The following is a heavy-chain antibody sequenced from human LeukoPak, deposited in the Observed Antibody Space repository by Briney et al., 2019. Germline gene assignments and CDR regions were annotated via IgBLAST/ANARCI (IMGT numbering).Heavy chain of an antibody. CDR1: GYTFTSYA. CDR2: INAGNGNT. Sequence: GASVKVSCKTSGYTFTSYAIHWVRQAPGQRLEWMGWINAGNGNTKYSQELQGRVTISRDTSASTAYMELSSLRSEDMAVYYCARDSEIVAGPFDYWGQGTLVTVSS. CDR3: ARDSEIVAGPFDY. J-gene: IGHJ4*02. D-gene: IGHD6-19*01. V-gene: IGHV1-3*03.